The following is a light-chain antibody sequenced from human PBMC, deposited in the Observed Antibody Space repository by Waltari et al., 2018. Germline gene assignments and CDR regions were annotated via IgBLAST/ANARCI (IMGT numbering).Light chain of an antibody. CDR3: SSYGSINTWL. V-gene: IGLV2-23*02. J-gene: IGLJ3*02. CDR1: SSDVGSYNI. CDR2: EVT. Sequence: QSALTQAASVSGSPGQSITISCTGTSSDVGSYNIVSWYQQHPGKAPKLIISEVTKRPSGVSNRCSGSKSGNTASLTISGLQAEDEADYFCSSYGSINTWLFGGGTKLTVL.